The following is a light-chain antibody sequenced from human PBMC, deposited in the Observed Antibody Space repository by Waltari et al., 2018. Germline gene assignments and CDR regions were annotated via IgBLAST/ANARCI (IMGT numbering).Light chain of an antibody. CDR2: EVN. V-gene: IGLV2-8*01. CDR1: RNDVGGYNF. Sequence: QSALTQPPSASGSPGQSVTISCAGTRNDVGGYNFVSWYQQHPGKAPKLMIFEVNQLPSGVPDRFSGSKSGNTASLTVSGLQAEDEADYYCCSYAGSNYFYVFGTGTKVTVL. CDR3: CSYAGSNYFYV. J-gene: IGLJ1*01.